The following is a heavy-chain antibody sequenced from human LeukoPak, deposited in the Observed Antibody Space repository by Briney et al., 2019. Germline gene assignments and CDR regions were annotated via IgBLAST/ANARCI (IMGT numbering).Heavy chain of an antibody. CDR2: ISASGGST. D-gene: IGHD3-10*01. V-gene: IGHV3-23*01. Sequence: GGSLRLSCAASGFTFSDYYMSWVRQVPGKGLEWVSAISASGGSTYYADSVKGRFTISRDNSKNTVFVQMHSLRAEDTAVYYCAKGSSGSYYPYYFDNWGQGTLVTVSS. CDR3: AKGSSGSYYPYYFDN. CDR1: GFTFSDYY. J-gene: IGHJ4*02.